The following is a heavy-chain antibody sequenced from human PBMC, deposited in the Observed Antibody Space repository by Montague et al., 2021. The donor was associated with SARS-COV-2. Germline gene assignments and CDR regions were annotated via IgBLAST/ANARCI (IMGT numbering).Heavy chain of an antibody. D-gene: IGHD3-10*01. Sequence: SETLSLTCAVYGGSFSGNYWNWIRQPPGKGLEWIGEINHGGSTNYNPSLKSRLTISADTSKNQFSLKLTSVAAADTAVYYCARLRDGVVPSPILGVGPDYSYYYMDVWGRGTTDTVSS. CDR3: ARLRDGVVPSPILGVGPDYSYYYMDV. CDR2: INHGGST. V-gene: IGHV4-34*01. J-gene: IGHJ6*03. CDR1: GGSFSGNY.